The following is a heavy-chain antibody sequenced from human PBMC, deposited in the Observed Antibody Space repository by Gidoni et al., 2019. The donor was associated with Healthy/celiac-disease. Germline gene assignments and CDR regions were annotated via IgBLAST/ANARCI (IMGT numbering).Heavy chain of an antibody. J-gene: IGHJ4*02. CDR3: ALGGYDILTGLDY. D-gene: IGHD3-9*01. Sequence: EVQLLESGGGLVQPGGSLRLSCAASGFPFSSYAMSWVRQAPGKGLEWVSAISGSGGSTYYADSVKGRFTISRDNSKNTLYLQMNSLRAEDTAVYYCALGGYDILTGLDYWGQGTLVTVSS. CDR1: GFPFSSYA. CDR2: ISGSGGST. V-gene: IGHV3-23*01.